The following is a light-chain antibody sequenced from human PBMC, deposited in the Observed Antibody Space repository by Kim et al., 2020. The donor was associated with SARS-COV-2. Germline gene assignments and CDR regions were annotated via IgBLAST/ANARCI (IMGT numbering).Light chain of an antibody. V-gene: IGKV1-5*01. Sequence: TPSPSTLSVSVGDRVTLTCRASQSISTWLAWYQQKPGKAPKLLIYDASNLENGVPSRFAGRGSGTEFTLTISSLQPDDFATYYCQQYNSYMYTFGQGTKLEI. CDR3: QQYNSYMYT. J-gene: IGKJ2*01. CDR1: QSISTW. CDR2: DAS.